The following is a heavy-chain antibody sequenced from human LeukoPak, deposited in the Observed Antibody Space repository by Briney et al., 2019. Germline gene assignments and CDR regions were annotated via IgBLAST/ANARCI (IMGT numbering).Heavy chain of an antibody. D-gene: IGHD4-23*01. Sequence: ASVKVSCKASGYTFTGYYMHWVRQAPGQGLEWMGWINPNSGNTNYAQKLRGRVTMTTDTSTSTAYMELRSLRSDDTAVYYCARGDYGGNSGYHSYEDYWGQGTLVTVSS. CDR1: GYTFTGYY. V-gene: IGHV1-2*02. CDR3: ARGDYGGNSGYHSYEDY. CDR2: INPNSGNT. J-gene: IGHJ4*02.